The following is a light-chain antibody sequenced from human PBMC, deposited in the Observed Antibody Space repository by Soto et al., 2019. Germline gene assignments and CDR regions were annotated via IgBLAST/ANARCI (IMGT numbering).Light chain of an antibody. Sequence: QSALAQPPSASGSPGQSVTISCTGTSSDVGGYDYVSWYQQRPGKAPKLLIHEVTKRPSGVPERFSGSKSGNTASLTVSGLQAEDEADYYCSSYAGRTLYVFGTGTKVTVL. J-gene: IGLJ1*01. V-gene: IGLV2-8*01. CDR3: SSYAGRTLYV. CDR1: SSDVGGYDY. CDR2: EVT.